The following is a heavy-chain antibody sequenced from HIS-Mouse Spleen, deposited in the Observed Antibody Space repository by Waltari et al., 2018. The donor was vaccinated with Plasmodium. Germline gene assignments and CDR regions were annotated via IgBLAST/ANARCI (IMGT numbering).Heavy chain of an antibody. V-gene: IGHV3-7*01. CDR3: ASSWYWYFDL. Sequence: EVQLVESGGGLVQPGGSLRLSCAASGFTFSSYWVSWVRQAPGKGREGVAKIKQDGSEKYYVDSVKGRFTISRDNAKNSLYLQMNSLRAEDTAVYYCASSWYWYFDLWGRGTLVTVSS. J-gene: IGHJ2*01. D-gene: IGHD6-13*01. CDR2: IKQDGSEK. CDR1: GFTFSSYW.